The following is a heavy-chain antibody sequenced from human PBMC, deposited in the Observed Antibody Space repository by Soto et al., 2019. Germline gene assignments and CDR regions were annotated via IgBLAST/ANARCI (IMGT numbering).Heavy chain of an antibody. CDR3: VRWCPYYSSTSYYFLGLDP. D-gene: IGHD2-2*01. V-gene: IGHV1-46*01. CDR1: GYTFTSYY. J-gene: IGHJ5*02. Sequence: ASVKVSCKASGYTFTSYYIHWVRQAPGQGLEWMGIINPSGGSTTYAQKFQGRVTMTRDTSTSTAYMELSSLRSEDTAVYYSVRWCPYYSSTSYYFLGLDPWGQGTLVTVSS. CDR2: INPSGGST.